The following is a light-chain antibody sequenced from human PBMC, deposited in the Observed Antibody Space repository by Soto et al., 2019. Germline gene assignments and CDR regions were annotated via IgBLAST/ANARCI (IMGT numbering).Light chain of an antibody. CDR1: QNIRTY. CDR2: DAS. J-gene: IGKJ3*01. CDR3: KQYDDLPVT. V-gene: IGKV1-33*01. Sequence: DIQMTQSPSSLSASVGDRVTITCQASQNIRTYLNWYRQKPGQAPKLQIDDASNLEIGVPSSFSGSGSETDLTFTIRSLQPDDIATYYCKQYDDLPVTFGPGTKVDIK.